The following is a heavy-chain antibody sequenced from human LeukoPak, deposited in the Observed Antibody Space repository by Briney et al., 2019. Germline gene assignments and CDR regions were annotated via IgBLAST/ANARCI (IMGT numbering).Heavy chain of an antibody. V-gene: IGHV3-30*02. J-gene: IGHJ6*03. Sequence: GGSLRLSCAASGFTFSSYGMHWVRQAPGKGLEWVAFIRYDGSNKYYADSVKGRFTISRDNSKNTLYLQMNSLRAEDTAVYYCAKDSYSSSYYYYYMDVWGKGTTVTVSS. CDR1: GFTFSSYG. D-gene: IGHD6-6*01. CDR3: AKDSYSSSYYYYYMDV. CDR2: IRYDGSNK.